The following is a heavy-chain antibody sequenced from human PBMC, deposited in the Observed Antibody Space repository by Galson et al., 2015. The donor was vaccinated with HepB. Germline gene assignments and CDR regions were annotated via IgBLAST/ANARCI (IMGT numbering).Heavy chain of an antibody. J-gene: IGHJ4*02. Sequence: SVKVSCKASGYTFTSYYMHWVRQAPGQGLEWMGIINPSGGSTSYAQKFQGRVTMTRDTSTSTVYMELSSLRSEDTAVYYCARGCRYYDSSGCSAFDYWGQGTLVTVSS. CDR3: ARGCRYYDSSGCSAFDY. V-gene: IGHV1-46*01. CDR1: GYTFTSYY. CDR2: INPSGGST. D-gene: IGHD3-22*01.